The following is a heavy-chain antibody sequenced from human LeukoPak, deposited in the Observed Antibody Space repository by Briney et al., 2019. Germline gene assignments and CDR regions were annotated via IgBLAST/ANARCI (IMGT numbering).Heavy chain of an antibody. Sequence: GGSLRLSCAASGFTFDDYAMHWVRQAPGKGLEWVSGISWNSGSIGYADSVKGRFTISRDNAKTSLYLQMNSLRADDTAVYYCARDNTSPPDYWGQGTLVTVSS. D-gene: IGHD2-2*01. CDR3: ARDNTSPPDY. V-gene: IGHV3-9*01. CDR2: ISWNSGSI. J-gene: IGHJ4*02. CDR1: GFTFDDYA.